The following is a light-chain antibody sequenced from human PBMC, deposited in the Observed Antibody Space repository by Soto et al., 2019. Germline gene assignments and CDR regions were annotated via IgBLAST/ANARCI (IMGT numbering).Light chain of an antibody. CDR1: SSDVGGYNY. V-gene: IGLV2-14*01. CDR3: RSYTRSTTLSVV. CDR2: GVT. Sequence: QSALTQPASVSGSPGQSITISCTGTSSDVGGYNYVSWYQQHPGKAPKLMIYGVTNRPSGVSNRFSGSKSGNTASLTISGLQAEDESDYYCRSYTRSTTLSVVFGGGTKLTVL. J-gene: IGLJ2*01.